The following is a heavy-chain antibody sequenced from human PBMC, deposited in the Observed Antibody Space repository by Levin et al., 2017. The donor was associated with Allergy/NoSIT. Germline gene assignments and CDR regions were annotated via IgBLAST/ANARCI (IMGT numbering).Heavy chain of an antibody. J-gene: IGHJ4*02. CDR2: INHSGST. CDR3: ASSQRGGLDY. D-gene: IGHD6-25*01. V-gene: IGHV4-34*01. Sequence: SETLSLTCSVYGGSFSGYYWSWIRQPPGKGLEWIGEINHSGSTNYNPSLKSRVTISVDTSKNQFSLKLSSVTAADTAVYYCASSQRGGLDYWGQGTQVTVSS. CDR1: GGSFSGYY.